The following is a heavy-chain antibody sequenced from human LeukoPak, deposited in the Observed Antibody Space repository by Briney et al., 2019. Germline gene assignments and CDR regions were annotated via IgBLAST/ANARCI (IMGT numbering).Heavy chain of an antibody. CDR2: ISYDGSNK. J-gene: IGHJ4*02. V-gene: IGHV3-30-3*01. D-gene: IGHD1-14*01. CDR1: GFTFSSYA. CDR3: SKEYSVRNQFDY. Sequence: GGSLRLSCAVAGFTFSSYAMHWVRQAPGKGLEWVAVISYDGSNKYYADSVKGRFTISRDNSKNTLFLEMNSLRAEDTAVYYCSKEYSVRNQFDYWGQGTLVAVSP.